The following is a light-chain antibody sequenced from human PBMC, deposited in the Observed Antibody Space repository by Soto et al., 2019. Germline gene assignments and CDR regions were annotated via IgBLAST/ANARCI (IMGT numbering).Light chain of an antibody. J-gene: IGLJ1*01. CDR1: SSDVGGYNY. V-gene: IGLV2-14*01. Sequence: SVLTQPASVSGSPGQSITISCTGTSSDVGGYNYVSWYQQHPGKAPKLMIYEVSNRPSGISNRFSGSKSGNTASLTISGLQGEDEADYYCASYTSSSSYVFGIGTKVTVL. CDR3: ASYTSSSSYV. CDR2: EVS.